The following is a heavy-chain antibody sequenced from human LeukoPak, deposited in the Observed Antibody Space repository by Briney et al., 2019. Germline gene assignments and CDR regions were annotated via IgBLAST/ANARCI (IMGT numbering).Heavy chain of an antibody. Sequence: GGSLRLSCAASGFTFSSYSMNWVRRAPGKGLEWVSSISSSSSYIYYADSVKGRFTISRDNAKNSLYLQMNSLRAEDTAVYYCARFCLRGWYQNAFDIWGQGTMVTVSS. CDR2: ISSSSSYI. J-gene: IGHJ3*02. CDR3: ARFCLRGWYQNAFDI. D-gene: IGHD6-19*01. V-gene: IGHV3-21*01. CDR1: GFTFSSYS.